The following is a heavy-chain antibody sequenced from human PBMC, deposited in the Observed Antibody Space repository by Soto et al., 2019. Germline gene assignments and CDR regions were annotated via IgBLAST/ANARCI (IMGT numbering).Heavy chain of an antibody. CDR3: VRLIGNSWLDS. J-gene: IGHJ5*01. CDR2: IYHSGST. Sequence: SETLSLTCAVSGGSISSGGYSWSWIRQPPGKGLEWIGYIYHSGSTYYNPSLKSRVTISVDRSKNQFSLKLSSVTAADTAVYYCVRLIGNSWLDSWGQGTPVTVSS. CDR1: GGSISSGGYS. D-gene: IGHD2-8*01. V-gene: IGHV4-30-2*01.